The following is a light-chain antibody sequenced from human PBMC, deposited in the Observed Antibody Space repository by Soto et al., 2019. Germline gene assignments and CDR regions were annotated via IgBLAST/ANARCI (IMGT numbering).Light chain of an antibody. CDR1: SSDVGGYNS. CDR3: SSFTSSMTNV. Sequence: QSALTQPASVSGSPGQSITISCTGTSSDVGGYNSVSWYQVHPGKAPKLILYDVSDRPSGVSYRFSGSKSGNTASLTISGLQAADEADYFCSSFTSSMTNVFGSGTKVTVL. V-gene: IGLV2-14*03. CDR2: DVS. J-gene: IGLJ1*01.